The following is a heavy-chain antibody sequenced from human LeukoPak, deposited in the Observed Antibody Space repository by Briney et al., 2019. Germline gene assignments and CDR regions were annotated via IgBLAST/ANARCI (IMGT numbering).Heavy chain of an antibody. D-gene: IGHD2-15*01. J-gene: IGHJ4*02. CDR1: GGSMSNYY. CDR2: IFYSGST. Sequence: KPSETLSLTCSVSGGSMSNYYWSWIRQPPGEGLEWIAYIFYSGSTNYNPSLRSRVSLSVDTSKNQFSLKLRSVTAADTAVYYCARHTLVAASSFDCWGQGTLVAVSS. CDR3: ARHTLVAASSFDC. V-gene: IGHV4-59*08.